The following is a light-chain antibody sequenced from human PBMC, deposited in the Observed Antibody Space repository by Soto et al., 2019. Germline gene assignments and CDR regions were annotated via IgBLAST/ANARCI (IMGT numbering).Light chain of an antibody. CDR3: QQYSSSPLT. V-gene: IGKV3-20*01. CDR2: GTS. CDR1: QSVRSSP. J-gene: IGKJ4*01. Sequence: EIVLTQSPGTLSLSPGERATLSCRASQSVRSSPLAWYQQMPGQAPRLLIYGTSNRATGIPDRFSGSGSGTDFTLTISRLEPEDFAVYYCQQYSSSPLTFGGGTKVEIK.